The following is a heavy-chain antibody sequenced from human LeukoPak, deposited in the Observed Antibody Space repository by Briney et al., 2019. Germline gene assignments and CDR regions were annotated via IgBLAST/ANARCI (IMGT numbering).Heavy chain of an antibody. CDR2: ISSSGSTI. CDR1: GFTFSSYE. D-gene: IGHD3-9*01. V-gene: IGHV3-48*03. CDR3: AKDNRPILIGSPLNY. J-gene: IGHJ4*02. Sequence: GGSLRLSCAASGFTFSSYEMNWVRQAPGKGLEWVSYISSSGSTIYYADSVKGRFTISRDNAKNSLYLQMNSLRAEDTALYYCAKDNRPILIGSPLNYWGQGTLVTVSS.